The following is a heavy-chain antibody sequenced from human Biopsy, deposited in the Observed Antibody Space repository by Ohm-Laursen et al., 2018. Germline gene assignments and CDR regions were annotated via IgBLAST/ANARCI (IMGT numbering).Heavy chain of an antibody. Sequence: SSVKVSCKASGYTFTSYDITWVRQASGQGPEWIGWLNPVSGNSNFGQKFRGRVTVTSDTSISTAYMELSGLASDDTATYYCGRAGGNQRLTDPWGQGTLVTVTS. J-gene: IGHJ5*02. CDR2: LNPVSGNS. V-gene: IGHV1-8*01. D-gene: IGHD1-1*01. CDR1: GYTFTSYD. CDR3: GRAGGNQRLTDP.